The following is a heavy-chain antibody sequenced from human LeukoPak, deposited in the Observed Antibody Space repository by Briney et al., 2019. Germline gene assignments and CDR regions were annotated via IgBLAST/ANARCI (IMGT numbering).Heavy chain of an antibody. Sequence: ASVKVSCKASGYTFTSYDINWVRQATGQGLEWMGWMNPNSGNTGYAQKFQGRVTMTRDMSTSTVYMELSSLRSEDTAVYFCARVSQDSRGYKHVFDYWGQGTLVTVSS. V-gene: IGHV1-8*02. J-gene: IGHJ4*02. CDR3: ARVSQDSRGYKHVFDY. CDR2: MNPNSGNT. CDR1: GYTFTSYD. D-gene: IGHD3-22*01.